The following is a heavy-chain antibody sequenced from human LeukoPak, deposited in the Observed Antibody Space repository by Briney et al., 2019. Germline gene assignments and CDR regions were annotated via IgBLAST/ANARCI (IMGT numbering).Heavy chain of an antibody. CDR1: GFTFSSYA. D-gene: IGHD1-26*01. Sequence: GGSLRLSCAASGFTFSSYAMSWVRQAPGKGLEWVSAISGSGGSTYYADSVKGRFTISRDNSKNTLYLQMNSLRVEDTALYYCAKGCIVGHTDDGFDNWGQGTLVTVSS. CDR2: ISGSGGST. J-gene: IGHJ4*02. V-gene: IGHV3-23*01. CDR3: AKGCIVGHTDDGFDN.